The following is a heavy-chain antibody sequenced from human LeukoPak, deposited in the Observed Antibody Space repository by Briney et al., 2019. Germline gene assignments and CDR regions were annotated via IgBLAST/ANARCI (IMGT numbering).Heavy chain of an antibody. CDR3: ARMRGRWLQSPYYFDY. CDR1: GGSISSYY. Sequence: PSETLSLTCTVSGGSISSYYWSWIRQPPGKGLEWIGYIYYSGSTNYNPSLKSRVTISVDTSKNQFSLKLSSVTAADTAVYYCARMRGRWLQSPYYFDYWGQGTLVTVSS. V-gene: IGHV4-59*12. J-gene: IGHJ4*02. D-gene: IGHD5-24*01. CDR2: IYYSGST.